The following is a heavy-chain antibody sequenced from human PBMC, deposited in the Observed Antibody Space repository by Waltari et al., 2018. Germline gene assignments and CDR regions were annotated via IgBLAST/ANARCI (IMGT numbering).Heavy chain of an antibody. D-gene: IGHD1-26*01. CDR3: ARLPSAVGANDAFDI. V-gene: IGHV4-39*07. CDR2: IYYSGST. J-gene: IGHJ3*02. Sequence: QLQLQESGPGLVKPSETLSLNCTVSGGSISSSSYSWGWIRQPPGKGLEWIGSIYYSGSTYYNPSLKSRVTISVDTSKNQFSLKLSSVTAADTAVYYCARLPSAVGANDAFDIWGQGTMVTVSS. CDR1: GGSISSSSYS.